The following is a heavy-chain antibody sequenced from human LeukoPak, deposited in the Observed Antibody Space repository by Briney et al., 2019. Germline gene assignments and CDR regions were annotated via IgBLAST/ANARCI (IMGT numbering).Heavy chain of an antibody. CDR1: GVSISSSY. J-gene: IGHJ4*02. V-gene: IGHV4-59*01. Sequence: SVTLSLTCTVSGVSISSSYWSWIRQPPGKGLEWIGYIHYTGNTNHNPSLKNRVTISVDTSKNQFSLKLSSVTAADTAIYYCAKYGQYNFDYWGQGTLVTVSS. CDR2: IHYTGNT. D-gene: IGHD2/OR15-2a*01. CDR3: AKYGQYNFDY.